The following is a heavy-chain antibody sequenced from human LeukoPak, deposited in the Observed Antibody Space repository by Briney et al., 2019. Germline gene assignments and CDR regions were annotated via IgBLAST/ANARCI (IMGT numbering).Heavy chain of an antibody. Sequence: ASVKVSCKVSGYTFTGYYMHWVRQAPGQGLEWMGWINPNSGGTNYAQKFQGSVTMTRDTSISTAYMELSRLRSDDTAVYYCARAGIVVPAAKGSGKIDYWGQGTLVTVSS. J-gene: IGHJ4*02. CDR1: GYTFTGYY. V-gene: IGHV1-2*02. D-gene: IGHD2-2*01. CDR2: INPNSGGT. CDR3: ARAGIVVPAAKGSGKIDY.